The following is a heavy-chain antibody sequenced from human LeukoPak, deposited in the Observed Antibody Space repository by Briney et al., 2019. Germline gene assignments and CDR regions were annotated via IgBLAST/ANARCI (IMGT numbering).Heavy chain of an antibody. CDR1: GGSISSYY. CDR2: IYTSGST. Sequence: SETLSLACTVSGGSISSYYWSWLRQPAGKGLEWIGRIYTSGSTNYNPSLKSRVTMSVDTSKNQFSLKLSSVTAADTAVYYCARIKTYYDILTGYYMDVWGKGTTVTISS. V-gene: IGHV4-4*07. CDR3: ARIKTYYDILTGYYMDV. J-gene: IGHJ6*03. D-gene: IGHD3-9*01.